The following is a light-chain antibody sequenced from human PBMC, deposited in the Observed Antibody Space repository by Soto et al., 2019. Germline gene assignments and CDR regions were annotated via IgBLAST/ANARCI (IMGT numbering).Light chain of an antibody. CDR1: QSFSSW. CDR2: KAS. J-gene: IGKJ1*01. CDR3: QHSNTYPWS. V-gene: IGKV1-5*03. Sequence: IQITQSFSTLSSSVLYRLSTTFVASQSFSSWLAWNKQKPGKAHNLLIHKASHLESGVPSRLSGSGPGTEFTLTMSSVWPGDFATYYSQHSNTYPWSIDQGTKVDNK.